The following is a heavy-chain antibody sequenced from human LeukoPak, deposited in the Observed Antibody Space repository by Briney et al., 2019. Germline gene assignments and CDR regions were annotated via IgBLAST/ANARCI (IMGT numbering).Heavy chain of an antibody. Sequence: PSETLSLTGTVSGVSISSYYWSWIRRPPGKGLEWIGYIYYSGSTNYNPSPKSRVTISVDTSKNQFSLKLSSVTAADTAVYYCARDRTMLSYDSSGYYSRGYAFDIWGQGTMVTVSS. CDR3: ARDRTMLSYDSSGYYSRGYAFDI. D-gene: IGHD3-22*01. J-gene: IGHJ3*02. CDR2: IYYSGST. CDR1: GVSISSYY. V-gene: IGHV4-59*01.